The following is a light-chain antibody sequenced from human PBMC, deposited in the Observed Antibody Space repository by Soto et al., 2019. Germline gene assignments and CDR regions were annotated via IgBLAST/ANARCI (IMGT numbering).Light chain of an antibody. Sequence: QSALTQPRSVSGSPGQSVTISCPGTSSDVGTYNYVSWYQQHPGKAPKLVIYDVTKRPSGVPDRFSGSKSGNTASLTISGLQAEDEADYYCCSYAGSSLWVFGGGTKVTVL. CDR2: DVT. CDR1: SSDVGTYNY. J-gene: IGLJ3*02. V-gene: IGLV2-11*01. CDR3: CSYAGSSLWV.